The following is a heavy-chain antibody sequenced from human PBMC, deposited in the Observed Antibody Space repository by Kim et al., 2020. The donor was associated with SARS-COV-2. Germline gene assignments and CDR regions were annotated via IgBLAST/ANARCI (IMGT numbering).Heavy chain of an antibody. V-gene: IGHV3-15*01. CDR1: GFTFSNAW. CDR2: IKSKTDGWTT. CDR3: TTVTSIYYDSSCYYY. D-gene: IGHD3-22*01. Sequence: GGSLRLSCAASGFTFSNAWMSWVRQAPGKGLEWVGRIKSKTDGWTTDYAAPVKGRFTISRDDSKNTLYLQMNSLKTEDTAVYYCTTVTSIYYDSSCYYY. J-gene: IGHJ6*01.